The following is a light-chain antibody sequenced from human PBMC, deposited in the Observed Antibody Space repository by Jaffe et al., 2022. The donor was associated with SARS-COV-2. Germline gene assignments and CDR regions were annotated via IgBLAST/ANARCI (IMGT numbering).Light chain of an antibody. CDR3: CSYAGSSTLYV. V-gene: IGLV2-23*02. CDR2: EVS. J-gene: IGLJ1*01. Sequence: QSALTQPASVSGSPGQSITISCTGTSSDVGSSNLVSWYQQHPGKAPKLMIYEVSKRPSGVSNRFSGSKSGNTASLTISGLQAEDEADYYCCSYAGSSTLYVFGTGTKVTVL. CDR1: SSDVGSSNL.